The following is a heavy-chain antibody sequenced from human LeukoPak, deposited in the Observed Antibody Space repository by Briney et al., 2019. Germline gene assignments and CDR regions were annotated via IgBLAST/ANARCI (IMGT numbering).Heavy chain of an antibody. V-gene: IGHV1-69*05. J-gene: IGHJ5*02. CDR3: ARDLRSSSSP. Sequence: SVKVSCKASGGTFSSYAISWVRQAPGQGREWMGRIIPIFGTANYAQKFQGRVTITTDESTSTAYMELSSLRSEDTAVYYCARDLRSSSSPWGQGTLVTVSS. D-gene: IGHD6-13*01. CDR2: IIPIFGTA. CDR1: GGTFSSYA.